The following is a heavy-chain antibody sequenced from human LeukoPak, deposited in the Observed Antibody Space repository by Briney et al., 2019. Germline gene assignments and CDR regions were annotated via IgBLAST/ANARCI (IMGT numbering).Heavy chain of an antibody. Sequence: PGGSLRLSCAASGFTFSSYWTSWVRQAPGKGLEWVANIKQDGSEKYYVDSVKGRFTISRDNAKNSLYLQMNSLRAEDTAVYYCARDYYDSSGYNYWGQGTPVTVSS. CDR2: IKQDGSEK. CDR3: ARDYYDSSGYNY. D-gene: IGHD3-22*01. V-gene: IGHV3-7*01. J-gene: IGHJ4*02. CDR1: GFTFSSYW.